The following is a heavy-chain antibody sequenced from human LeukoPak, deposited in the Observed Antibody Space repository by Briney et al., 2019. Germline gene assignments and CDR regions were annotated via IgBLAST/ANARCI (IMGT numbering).Heavy chain of an antibody. CDR2: IRYDGSNK. V-gene: IGHV3-30*02. CDR1: GFTFSSYG. Sequence: PGGSLRLSCAASGFTFSSYGMHWVRQAPGKGLEWVAFIRYDGSNKYYADSVKGRFTISRDNSKNTLYLQMNSLRAEDTAVYYCARDVHDYGGNAHFDYWGQGTLVTVSS. CDR3: ARDVHDYGGNAHFDY. J-gene: IGHJ4*02. D-gene: IGHD4-23*01.